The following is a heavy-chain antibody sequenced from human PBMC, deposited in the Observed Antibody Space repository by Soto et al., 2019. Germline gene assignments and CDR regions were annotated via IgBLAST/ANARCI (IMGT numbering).Heavy chain of an antibody. CDR2: IYYSGST. J-gene: IGHJ5*02. D-gene: IGHD2-15*01. CDR1: GGSISSYY. CDR3: ARLVLSYCSGGSCSGGWFDP. Sequence: SETLSLTCTVSGGSISSYYWSWIRQPPGKGLEWIGYIYYSGSTNYNPSLKSRVTISVDTSKNQFSLKLSSVTAADTAVYYCARLVLSYCSGGSCSGGWFDPWGQGTLVTVSS. V-gene: IGHV4-59*08.